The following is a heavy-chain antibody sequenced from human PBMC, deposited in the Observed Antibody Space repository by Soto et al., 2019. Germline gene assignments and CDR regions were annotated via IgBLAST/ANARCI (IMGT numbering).Heavy chain of an antibody. D-gene: IGHD3-22*01. CDR2: ISAYNGNT. V-gene: IGHV1-18*04. CDR3: ARDYYDSSGYHGLAFDI. Sequence: GASVKVSCKASGYTFTSYGISWVRQAPGQGLEWMGWISAYNGNTNYAQKLQGRVTMTTDTSTSTAYMELRSLRSDDTAVYYCARDYYDSSGYHGLAFDIWGQGTMVTVSS. J-gene: IGHJ3*02. CDR1: GYTFTSYG.